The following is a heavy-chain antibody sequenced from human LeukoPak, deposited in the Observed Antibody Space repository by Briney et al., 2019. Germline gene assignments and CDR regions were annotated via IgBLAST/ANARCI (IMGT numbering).Heavy chain of an antibody. Sequence: GGSLRLSCAASGFTVSSNYMSWVRQAPGKGLEWVSVIYSGGSTYYADSVKGRFTISRDNSKNTLYLQMNSLRAEDTAVYYCARRQWLVHGWNAFDIWGQGTMVTVSS. CDR3: ARRQWLVHGWNAFDI. CDR2: IYSGGST. V-gene: IGHV3-66*04. CDR1: GFTVSSNY. D-gene: IGHD6-19*01. J-gene: IGHJ3*02.